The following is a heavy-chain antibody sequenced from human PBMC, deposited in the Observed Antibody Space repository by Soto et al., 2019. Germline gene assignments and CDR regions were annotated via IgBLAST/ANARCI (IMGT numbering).Heavy chain of an antibody. CDR2: INPNSGGT. D-gene: IGHD1-26*01. Sequence: QVQLVQSGAEVKKPGASVKVSCKASGYTFTGYYMHWVRQAPGQGLEWMGWINPNSGGTNYAQKFQGWVTMTRDTTISTAYMELSRLRSDDTAVYYCARDDSGSSGAAFDIWGQGTMVTVSS. V-gene: IGHV1-2*04. CDR1: GYTFTGYY. J-gene: IGHJ3*02. CDR3: ARDDSGSSGAAFDI.